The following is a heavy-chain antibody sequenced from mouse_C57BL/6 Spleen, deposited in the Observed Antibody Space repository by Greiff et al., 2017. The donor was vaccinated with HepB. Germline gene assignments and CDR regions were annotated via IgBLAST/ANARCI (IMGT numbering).Heavy chain of an antibody. CDR3: ARSSFITTVVARYFDV. D-gene: IGHD1-1*01. CDR1: GYTFTGYW. J-gene: IGHJ1*03. CDR2: ILPGSGST. Sequence: VHLVESGAELMKPGASVKLSCKATGYTFTGYWIEWVKQRPGHGLEWIGEILPGSGSTNYNEKFKGKATFTADTSSNTAYMQLSSLTTEDSAIYYCARSSFITTVVARYFDVWGTGTTVTVSS. V-gene: IGHV1-9*01.